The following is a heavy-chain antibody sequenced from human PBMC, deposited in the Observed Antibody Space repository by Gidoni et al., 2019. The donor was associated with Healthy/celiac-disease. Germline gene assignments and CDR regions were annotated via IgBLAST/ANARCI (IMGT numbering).Heavy chain of an antibody. CDR1: GFTFRSYS. CDR3: ARAPSRIGYGDYIYGMDV. D-gene: IGHD4-17*01. V-gene: IGHV3-21*01. J-gene: IGHJ6*02. Sequence: EVQLVESGGGLVKPGGSLRLSCAASGFTFRSYSMNWVRQAPGKGLGWVSSISSSSSYIYYADSVKGRFTISRDNAKNSLYLQMNSLRAEDTAVYYCARAPSRIGYGDYIYGMDVWGQGTTVTVSS. CDR2: ISSSSSYI.